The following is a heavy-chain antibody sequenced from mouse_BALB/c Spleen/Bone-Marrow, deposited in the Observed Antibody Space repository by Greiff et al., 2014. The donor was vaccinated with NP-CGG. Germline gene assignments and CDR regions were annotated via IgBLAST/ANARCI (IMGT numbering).Heavy chain of an antibody. CDR3: SRITTATGAMDY. CDR1: GFSLTSYG. D-gene: IGHD1-2*01. Sequence: VMLVESGPGLVAPSQSLSITCTVSGFSLTSYGVHWVRQPPGKGPEWLGVIWADGSTNYNSALMSRLSISKDNSKSQVFLKMNSLQTDDTAMYYCSRITTATGAMDYWGQGTSVTVSS. J-gene: IGHJ4*01. V-gene: IGHV2-9*02. CDR2: IWADGST.